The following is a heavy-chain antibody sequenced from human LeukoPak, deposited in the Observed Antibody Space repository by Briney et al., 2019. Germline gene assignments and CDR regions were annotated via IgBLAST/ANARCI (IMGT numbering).Heavy chain of an antibody. CDR2: IYHSGST. J-gene: IGHJ3*02. CDR3: ARLGASSTSLDI. Sequence: SETLSLTCTVSGGSISSGGYYWSWIRQPPGKGLEWIGYIYHSGSTYYNPSLKSRVTISVDRSKNQFSLKLSSVTAADTAVYYCARLGASSTSLDIWGQGTMVTVSS. D-gene: IGHD2-2*01. V-gene: IGHV4-30-2*01. CDR1: GGSISSGGYY.